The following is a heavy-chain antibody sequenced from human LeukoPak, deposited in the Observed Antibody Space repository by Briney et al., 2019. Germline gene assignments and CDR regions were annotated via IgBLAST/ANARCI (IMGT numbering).Heavy chain of an antibody. Sequence: ASVKVSCKASGYTFSGYYMHWVRQAPGQGLEWMGWINPNSGGTNYAQKFQGRVTLTRDTSLSTAYMELSRLRSDDTAVYYCARDRNYYDHNGNFDYWGQGTLVTVSS. CDR2: INPNSGGT. V-gene: IGHV1-2*02. J-gene: IGHJ4*02. CDR1: GYTFSGYY. CDR3: ARDRNYYDHNGNFDY. D-gene: IGHD3-22*01.